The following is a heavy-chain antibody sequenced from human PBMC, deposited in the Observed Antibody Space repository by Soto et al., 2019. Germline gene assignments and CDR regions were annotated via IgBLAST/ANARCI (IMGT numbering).Heavy chain of an antibody. D-gene: IGHD2-15*01. Sequence: QVQLVQSGAEVKKPGASVKVSCRASGYRFIYYPIHWVRQAPGQRLEWMGWINLGNGNTEYSEKFQGRVTITGDTSASTVYVDLSSMRFDDTAIYCGARAPLCGGKWYVNYFDPWGQGTLVTVSS. CDR3: ARAPLCGGKWYVNYFDP. CDR2: INLGNGNT. J-gene: IGHJ5*02. CDR1: GYRFIYYP. V-gene: IGHV1-3*01.